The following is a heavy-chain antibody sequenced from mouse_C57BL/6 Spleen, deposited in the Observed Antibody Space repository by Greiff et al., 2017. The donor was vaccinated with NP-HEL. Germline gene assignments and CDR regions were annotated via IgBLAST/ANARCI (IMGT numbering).Heavy chain of an antibody. J-gene: IGHJ4*01. D-gene: IGHD1-1*01. CDR1: GFTFSDYY. CDR2: INYDGSST. V-gene: IGHV5-16*01. CDR3: AREGYGSSYGYAMDY. Sequence: EVQLVESEGGLVQPGSSMKLSCTASGFTFSDYYMAWVRQVPEKGLEWVANINYDGSSTYYLDSLKSRFIISRDNAKNILYLQMSSLKSEDTATYYCAREGYGSSYGYAMDYWGQGTSVTVSS.